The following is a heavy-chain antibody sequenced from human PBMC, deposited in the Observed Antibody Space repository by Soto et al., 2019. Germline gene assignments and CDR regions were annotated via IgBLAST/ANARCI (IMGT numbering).Heavy chain of an antibody. J-gene: IGHJ6*02. V-gene: IGHV3-23*01. CDR2: ISGSGGST. D-gene: IGHD3-10*01. CDR1: GFTFSSYA. Sequence: EVQLLESGGGLVQPGGSLRLSCAASGFTFSSYAMSWVRQAPGKGLEWVSAISGSGGSTYYADSVKGRFTISRDNSQNPLYLQMNSLRAEDTAVYYCATGRGVNFYYGMDVWGQGTTVTVSS. CDR3: ATGRGVNFYYGMDV.